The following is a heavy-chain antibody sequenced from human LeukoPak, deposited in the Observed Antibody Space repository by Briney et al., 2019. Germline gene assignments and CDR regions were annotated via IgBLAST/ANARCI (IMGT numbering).Heavy chain of an antibody. Sequence: SETLSLTCTVSGGSISSYYWSWIRQPAGKGLEWIGRIYTSGSTNYNPSLKSRVTMSVDTSKNQFSLKLSSVTAADTAVYYCARSGTWEQQQGGIEYFDYWGQGTLVTVSS. V-gene: IGHV4-4*07. CDR3: ARSGTWEQQQGGIEYFDY. D-gene: IGHD6-13*01. CDR1: GGSISSYY. CDR2: IYTSGST. J-gene: IGHJ4*02.